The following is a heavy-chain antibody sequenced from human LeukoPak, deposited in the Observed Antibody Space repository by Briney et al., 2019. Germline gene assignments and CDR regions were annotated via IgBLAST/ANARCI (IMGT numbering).Heavy chain of an antibody. V-gene: IGHV4-4*07. CDR2: IDTSGNT. CDR1: GGSISSYY. CDR3: ARAGRGYNYGFVPSELDYYFYYLDV. J-gene: IGHJ6*03. D-gene: IGHD5-18*01. Sequence: SETLSLTCTVSGGSISSYYWSWIRQPAGKGLEWIGRIDTSGNTNYKPSLKSRVTMSVDTSKNQFSLKLNSVTAADTAVYYCARAGRGYNYGFVPSELDYYFYYLDVWGKGTTVTVSS.